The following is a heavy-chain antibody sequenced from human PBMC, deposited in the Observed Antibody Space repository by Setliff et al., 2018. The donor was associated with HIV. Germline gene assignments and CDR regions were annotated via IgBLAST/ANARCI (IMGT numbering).Heavy chain of an antibody. J-gene: IGHJ3*02. CDR1: GFTFSSYW. Sequence: LRLSCAASGFTFSSYWMSWVRQAPGKGLEWVADIKQDGSKAYYMDSVKGRFTISRDNPRNSLYLQMTSLRAEDTAVYYCARDDSNGNTDAFDIWGQGTTVTVSS. D-gene: IGHD5-18*01. CDR3: ARDDSNGNTDAFDI. V-gene: IGHV3-7*04. CDR2: IKQDGSKA.